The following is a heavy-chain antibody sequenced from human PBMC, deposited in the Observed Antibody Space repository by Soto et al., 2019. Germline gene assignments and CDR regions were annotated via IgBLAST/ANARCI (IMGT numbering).Heavy chain of an antibody. CDR2: ISGSGGST. V-gene: IGHV3-23*01. J-gene: IGHJ4*02. D-gene: IGHD2-2*01. CDR3: AQDLTSTSRTPEL. CDR1: GFTFSSYA. Sequence: GGSLTLSCAASGFTFSSYAMSWVRQAPGKGLEWVSAISGSGGSTYYADSMKGRFTISRDNSKNTLYLQMNSLRAEDTAIYYCAQDLTSTSRTPELWGQGTLVTVSS.